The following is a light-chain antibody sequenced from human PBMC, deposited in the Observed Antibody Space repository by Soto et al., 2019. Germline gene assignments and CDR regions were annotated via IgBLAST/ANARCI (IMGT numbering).Light chain of an antibody. J-gene: IGKJ1*01. CDR2: ETS. Sequence: EIVMTQSPVTLSLSPGETATLSCRASQSVGYYLAWYQQKPGQAPRLLIYETSNRASGIPARFSGSGSGTQFTLTISSLQSEDSAVYYCHHFNNWPRTFGQGTKVEIK. V-gene: IGKV3-15*01. CDR1: QSVGYY. CDR3: HHFNNWPRT.